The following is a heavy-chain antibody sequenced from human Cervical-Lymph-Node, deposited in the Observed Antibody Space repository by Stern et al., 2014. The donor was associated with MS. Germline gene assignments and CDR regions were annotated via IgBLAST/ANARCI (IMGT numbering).Heavy chain of an antibody. V-gene: IGHV4-31*03. Sequence: QVQLQESGPGLVKPSQTLSLTCTVSGGAVSSGDRYWSWLRQHPEKGLEWIGYISYSGNTYYNPSLESRVTISMDRSKNQFSLKLRSVTAADTAVYYCARVTEFLRFFYPDYWGQGIRVTVSS. CDR3: ARVTEFLRFFYPDY. CDR2: ISYSGNT. CDR1: GGAVSSGDRY. J-gene: IGHJ4*02. D-gene: IGHD3-3*01.